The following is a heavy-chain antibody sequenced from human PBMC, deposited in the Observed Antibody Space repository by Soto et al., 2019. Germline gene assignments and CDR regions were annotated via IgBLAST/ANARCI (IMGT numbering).Heavy chain of an antibody. V-gene: IGHV4-59*01. D-gene: IGHD3-10*01. J-gene: IGHJ4*02. CDR2: IYYSGST. CDR3: AREGLGFGELSTHFDY. CDR1: GGSISSYY. Sequence: SETLSLTCTVSGGSISSYYWSWIRQPPGKGLEWIGYIYYSGSTNYNPSLKSRVTISVDTSKNQFSLKLSSVTAADTAVYYCAREGLGFGELSTHFDYWGQGTLVTVSS.